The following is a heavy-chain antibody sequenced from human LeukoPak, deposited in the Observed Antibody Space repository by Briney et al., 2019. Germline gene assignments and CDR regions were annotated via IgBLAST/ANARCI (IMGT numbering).Heavy chain of an antibody. CDR3: ARGLASGYPPIPFDY. Sequence: SETLSLTCTVSGGSISSYYWTWIRQPPGKGLEWIGEIIDTGSTKYNSSLKSRVTISVDTSKNQFSLSLDSVTAADTAVYYCARGLASGYPPIPFDYWGQGTLVTVSS. V-gene: IGHV4-34*12. J-gene: IGHJ4*02. D-gene: IGHD3-3*01. CDR1: GGSISSYY. CDR2: IIDTGST.